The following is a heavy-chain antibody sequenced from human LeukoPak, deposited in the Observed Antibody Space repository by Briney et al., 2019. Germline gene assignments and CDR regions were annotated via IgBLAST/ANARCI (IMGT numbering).Heavy chain of an antibody. J-gene: IGHJ4*02. D-gene: IGHD5-24*01. CDR3: ATRNNGCPYH. V-gene: IGHV3-33*03. CDR1: GFTFSSYG. CDR2: IWYDGSNK. Sequence: GGSLRLSCAASGFTFSSYGMHWVRQAPGKGLEWVAVIWYDGSNKYYADSVKGRFSISRDNAKNSVYLQMNSLRAEDTAVYYCATRNNGCPYHWGQGTLVTVSS.